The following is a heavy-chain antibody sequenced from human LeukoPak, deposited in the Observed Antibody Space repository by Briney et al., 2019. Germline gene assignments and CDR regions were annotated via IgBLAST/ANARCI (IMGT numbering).Heavy chain of an antibody. Sequence: ASVKVSCKASGYTFTGYYMHWVRQAPGQGLEWMGWINPNSGGTNYAQKFQGRVTMTRDTSISTAYMELSRLRSDDTAVYYCASPTYSSWETDAFDIWGQGTMVTVSS. D-gene: IGHD6-6*01. CDR3: ASPTYSSWETDAFDI. V-gene: IGHV1-2*02. CDR2: INPNSGGT. J-gene: IGHJ3*02. CDR1: GYTFTGYY.